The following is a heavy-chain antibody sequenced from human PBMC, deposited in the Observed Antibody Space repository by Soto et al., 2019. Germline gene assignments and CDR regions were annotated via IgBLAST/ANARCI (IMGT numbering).Heavy chain of an antibody. D-gene: IGHD3-3*01. CDR3: ARDSQSITIFGILIDSYYYGVDV. CDR2: IWYDASNE. V-gene: IGHV3-30*07. CDR1: GFTFSSYA. J-gene: IGHJ6*02. Sequence: QVQLVESGGGVVQPGRSLRLSCAASGFTFSSYAMHWVRQAPGKGLEWVAVIWYDASNEHYAESVKGRFTISRDNSKKTLYLQMNSLRAEDTAVYYCARDSQSITIFGILIDSYYYGVDVWGQGTSVTVSS.